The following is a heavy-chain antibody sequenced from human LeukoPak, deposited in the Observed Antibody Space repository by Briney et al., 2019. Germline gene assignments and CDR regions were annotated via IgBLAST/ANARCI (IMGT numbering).Heavy chain of an antibody. Sequence: ASVKVSCKASGYTFTTYAIGWVRQAPGQGLEWMGWISPYNGNTKYVQNLQGRLTMTTDTSTGTAYMELRSLGYDDTAVYYCARTYYYDSSDSNFDYWGQGTLVTVSS. V-gene: IGHV1-18*01. J-gene: IGHJ4*02. CDR1: GYTFTTYA. CDR2: ISPYNGNT. CDR3: ARTYYYDSSDSNFDY. D-gene: IGHD3-22*01.